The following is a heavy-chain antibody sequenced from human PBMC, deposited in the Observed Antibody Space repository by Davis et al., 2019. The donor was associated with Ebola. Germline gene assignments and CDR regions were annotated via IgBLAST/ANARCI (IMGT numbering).Heavy chain of an antibody. V-gene: IGHV2-5*02. CDR1: GFSLSTSGVG. D-gene: IGHD6-6*01. CDR3: ARTMYSSSGSVWFDP. Sequence: SGPTLVKPTQTLTLTCTFSGFSLSTSGVGVGWIRQPPGKALEWLALIYWDDDKRYSPSLKSRLTITKDTSKNQVVLTMTNMDPVDTATYYCARTMYSSSGSVWFDPWGQGTLVTVSS. J-gene: IGHJ5*02. CDR2: IYWDDDK.